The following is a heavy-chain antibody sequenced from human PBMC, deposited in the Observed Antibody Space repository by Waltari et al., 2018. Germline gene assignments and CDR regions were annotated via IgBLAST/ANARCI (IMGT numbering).Heavy chain of an antibody. D-gene: IGHD4-17*01. CDR3: ARDSPLDYGGNSGVAFDI. CDR1: GGSISSGGYY. Sequence: QVQLQESGPGLVKPSQTLSLTCTVSGGSISSGGYYWRWIRQHPGKGLEWIGYIDYSGSTYYNPSRKSRVTISVDTSKNQCSLKLSSVTAADTAVYYCARDSPLDYGGNSGVAFDIWGQGTMVTVSS. V-gene: IGHV4-31*03. J-gene: IGHJ3*02. CDR2: IDYSGST.